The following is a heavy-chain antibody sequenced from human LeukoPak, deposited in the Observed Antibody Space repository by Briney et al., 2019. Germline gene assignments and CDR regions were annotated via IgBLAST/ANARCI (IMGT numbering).Heavy chain of an antibody. CDR3: ARAPFDSSGYFFDY. CDR1: GGSISSGGYS. Sequence: PSETLSLTCAVSGGSISSGGYSWSWTRQPPGKGLEWIGYIYHSGSTYYNPSLKSRVTISVDRSKNQFSLELSSVTAADTAVYYCARAPFDSSGYFFDYWGQGTLVTVSS. CDR2: IYHSGST. D-gene: IGHD3-22*01. J-gene: IGHJ4*02. V-gene: IGHV4-30-2*01.